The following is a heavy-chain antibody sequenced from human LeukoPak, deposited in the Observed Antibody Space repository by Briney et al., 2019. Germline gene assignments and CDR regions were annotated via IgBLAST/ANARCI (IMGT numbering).Heavy chain of an antibody. CDR1: GGSISGYY. J-gene: IGHJ4*02. CDR2: IYHSGTT. CDR3: ARTLLYSSGLIFDY. D-gene: IGHD6-19*01. Sequence: SETLSLTCTVSGGSISGYYWDWIRQSPGKGLEWIGYIYHSGTTYYNPSLKSRVTISVDTSKNQFSLKLRSVTAADTAVYYCARTLLYSSGLIFDYWGQGTLVTVSS. V-gene: IGHV4-59*12.